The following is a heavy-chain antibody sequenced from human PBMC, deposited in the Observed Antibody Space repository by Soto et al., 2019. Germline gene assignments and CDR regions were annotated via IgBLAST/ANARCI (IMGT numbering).Heavy chain of an antibody. J-gene: IGHJ6*02. Sequence: QMQLVQSGPEVKKPGTSVKVSCKASGFTFTSSAVQWVRQARGQRLEWIGWIVVGSGNTNYAQKFQERVTIARDMSTSTAYMELSSLGSEDTAVYYCAADLGGSGSYYISYYYGMDVWGQGTTVTVSS. V-gene: IGHV1-58*01. CDR2: IVVGSGNT. CDR1: GFTFTSSA. D-gene: IGHD3-10*01. CDR3: AADLGGSGSYYISYYYGMDV.